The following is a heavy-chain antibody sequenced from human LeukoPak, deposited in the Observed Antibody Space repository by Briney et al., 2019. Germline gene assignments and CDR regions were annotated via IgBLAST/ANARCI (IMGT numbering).Heavy chain of an antibody. CDR3: ARDTLLLWFGEA. J-gene: IGHJ5*02. D-gene: IGHD3-10*01. CDR2: IIPIFGTA. CDR1: GGTFSSYA. V-gene: IGHV1-69*13. Sequence: SVKVSCKASGGTFSSYAISWVRQAPGQGLELMGGIIPIFGTANYAQKFQGRVTITADESTSTAYMELSSLRSEDTAVYYCARDTLLLWFGEAWGQGTLVTVSS.